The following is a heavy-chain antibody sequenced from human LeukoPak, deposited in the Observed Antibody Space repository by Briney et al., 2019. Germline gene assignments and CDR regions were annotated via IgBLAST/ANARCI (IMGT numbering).Heavy chain of an antibody. CDR3: ARSYSGYDYRQGYYYMDV. J-gene: IGHJ6*03. CDR1: GGPFSSYG. D-gene: IGHD5-12*01. CDR2: IIPIFGTS. V-gene: IGHV1-69*05. Sequence: SVKVSCKTSGGPFSSYGISWVRQAPGQGLEWMGGIIPIFGTSNYAQKFQGRVTITTDESTSTAYMEVSSLRSEDTAVYYCARSYSGYDYRQGYYYMDVWANGTTVTVSS.